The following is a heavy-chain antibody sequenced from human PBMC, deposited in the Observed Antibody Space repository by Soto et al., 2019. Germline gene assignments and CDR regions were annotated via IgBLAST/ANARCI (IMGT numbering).Heavy chain of an antibody. CDR1: GYSFTNND. CDR3: ARMETFGSLNWFDP. Sequence: ASVKVSCKTSGYSFTNNDVSWVRQATGQGLEWMGWMNPGSGDTGYAQKFQGRVTMTRDISIATAYMELSSLRSDDTAIYYCARMETFGSLNWFDPWGQGTLVTVSS. D-gene: IGHD3-16*01. J-gene: IGHJ5*02. CDR2: MNPGSGDT. V-gene: IGHV1-8*01.